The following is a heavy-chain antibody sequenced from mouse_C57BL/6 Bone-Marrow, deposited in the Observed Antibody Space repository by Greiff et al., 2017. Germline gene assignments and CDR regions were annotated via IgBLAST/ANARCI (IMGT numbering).Heavy chain of an antibody. D-gene: IGHD2-1*01. CDR1: GYTFTSYW. CDR3: GFYYGNFFGY. CDR2: IYPGSGST. V-gene: IGHV1-55*01. J-gene: IGHJ2*01. Sequence: QVQLQQPGAELVKPGASVKMSCKASGYTFTSYWITWVKQRPGQGLEWIGDIYPGSGSTNYNGKFKSKATLTVTTSSSTAYMQLSSLTSEDSAVYYCGFYYGNFFGYWGQGTTLTVST.